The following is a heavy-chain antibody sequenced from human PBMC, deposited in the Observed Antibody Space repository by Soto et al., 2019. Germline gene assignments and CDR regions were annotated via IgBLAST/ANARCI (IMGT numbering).Heavy chain of an antibody. CDR2: INHSGST. Sequence: QVQLQQWGAGLLKPSETLSLTCAVYGGSFSGYYWCWIRQPPGKGLEWIGEINHSGSTNYNPSLRSRDTLSVDKPQNQFSLKLSSVTSADTAVYYCARGASDGWFQGTTVPVSS. CDR3: ARGASDG. J-gene: IGHJ6*02. V-gene: IGHV4-34*01. CDR1: GGSFSGYY.